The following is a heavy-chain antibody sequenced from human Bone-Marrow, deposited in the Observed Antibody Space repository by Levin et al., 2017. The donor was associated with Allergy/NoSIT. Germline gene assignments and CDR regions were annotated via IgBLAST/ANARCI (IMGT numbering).Heavy chain of an antibody. CDR3: AKAGTTVMLDYSYLDV. Sequence: GGSLRLSCAASGFTFSSYSMNWVRQAPGRGLEWVSSLDGSSGKTHYADVVKGRFTISREYSKNTLFLQMNSLRVADTARYYCAKAGTTVMLDYSYLDVWGEGTAVTVSS. J-gene: IGHJ6*03. V-gene: IGHV3-23*01. CDR1: GFTFSSYS. D-gene: IGHD4-17*01. CDR2: LDGSSGKT.